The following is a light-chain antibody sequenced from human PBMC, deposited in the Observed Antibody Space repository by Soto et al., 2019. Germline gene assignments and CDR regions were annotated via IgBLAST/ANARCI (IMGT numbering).Light chain of an antibody. CDR2: KAS. CDR1: QTIGTW. Sequence: DIQLTQSPSTLSASVGDRVIITCRASQTIGTWLAWYQERPGKATRLLIYKASTLERGAPSRFSGSGSGTEFTLTISNLQPEDFATYYCHLYNTYSPTLGQGTKLEI. CDR3: HLYNTYSPT. V-gene: IGKV1-5*03. J-gene: IGKJ2*01.